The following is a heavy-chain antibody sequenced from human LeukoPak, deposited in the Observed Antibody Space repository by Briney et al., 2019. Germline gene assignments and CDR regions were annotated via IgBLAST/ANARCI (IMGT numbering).Heavy chain of an antibody. Sequence: ASVKVSCKASGYTFTSYAMNWVRQAPGQGLEWMGWINTNTGNPTYTQGFTGRFVFPLDTSVSTAYLQISSLNAEDTAVYYCARDSLDWNQNWFDPWGQGTLVTVSS. CDR2: INTNTGNP. J-gene: IGHJ5*02. D-gene: IGHD3/OR15-3a*01. V-gene: IGHV7-4-1*02. CDR1: GYTFTSYA. CDR3: ARDSLDWNQNWFDP.